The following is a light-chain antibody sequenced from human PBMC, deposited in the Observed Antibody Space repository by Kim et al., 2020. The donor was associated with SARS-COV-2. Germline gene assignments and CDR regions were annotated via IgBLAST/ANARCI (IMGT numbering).Light chain of an antibody. CDR3: QAWDSNRGV. Sequence: SYELTQPPSVSVSPGQTASITCSGDKLGDKYACWYQQKPGQSPVLVIYQDSKRPSGIPERFSGSNSGNTATLTISGTQAMDEADYYCQAWDSNRGVFGGGTQLTVL. J-gene: IGLJ2*01. V-gene: IGLV3-1*01. CDR2: QDS. CDR1: KLGDKY.